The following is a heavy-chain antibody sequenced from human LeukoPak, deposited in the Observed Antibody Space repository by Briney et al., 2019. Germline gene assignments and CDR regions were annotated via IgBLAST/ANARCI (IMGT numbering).Heavy chain of an antibody. J-gene: IGHJ6*02. V-gene: IGHV3-30*04. CDR1: GFTFSSYA. CDR3: ARGGYYAMDV. CDR2: ISHDGSNK. Sequence: PGGSLRLSCAASGFTFSSYALHWVRQAPGKGLEWVAVISHDGSNKFYVDSVKGRFTISRDNSQNTLYLQMNRLRGEDTAVYYCARGGYYAMDVWGQGTTVTVSS.